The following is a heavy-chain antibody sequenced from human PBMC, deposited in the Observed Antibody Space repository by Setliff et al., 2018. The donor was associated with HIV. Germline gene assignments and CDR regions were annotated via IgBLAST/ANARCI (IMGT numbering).Heavy chain of an antibody. Sequence: SETLSLTCTVSGGSISRYYWDWIRQPPGKGLEWIGYIYTTGSTNYNPSLKSRVTISVDTAKNEFSLKLSSVTAADTAVYYCATLDPSGGNFLAYWGQGTLVTVSS. CDR2: IYTTGST. V-gene: IGHV4-4*09. CDR1: GGSISRYY. J-gene: IGHJ4*02. CDR3: ATLDPSGGNFLAY. D-gene: IGHD2-21*02.